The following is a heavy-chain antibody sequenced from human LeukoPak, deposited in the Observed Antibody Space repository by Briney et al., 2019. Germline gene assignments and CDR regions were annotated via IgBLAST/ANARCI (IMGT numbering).Heavy chain of an antibody. CDR3: ARVGALGYYDSSGYYPTEN. V-gene: IGHV4-34*01. J-gene: IGHJ4*02. CDR2: INHSGST. D-gene: IGHD3-22*01. Sequence: SETLSLTCAVYGGSFSGYYWSWIRQPPGKGLEWIGEINHSGSTNYNPSLKSRVTISVDTSKNQFSLKLSSVAAADTAVYYCARVGALGYYDSSGYYPTENWGQGTLVTVSS. CDR1: GGSFSGYY.